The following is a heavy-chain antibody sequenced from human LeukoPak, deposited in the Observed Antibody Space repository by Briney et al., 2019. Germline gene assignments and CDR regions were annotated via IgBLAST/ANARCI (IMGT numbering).Heavy chain of an antibody. V-gene: IGHV1-18*01. Sequence: PGESLKISCKSSGYTFTTYGITWVRQAPGQGLEWMGWISTYNGNTNYAQKLQGRVTMTTDTSTSTAYMELRSLRSDDTAMYYCARDRMDTGTYFDYWGQGTLVTVSS. J-gene: IGHJ4*02. CDR3: ARDRMDTGTYFDY. D-gene: IGHD5-18*01. CDR1: GYTFTTYG. CDR2: ISTYNGNT.